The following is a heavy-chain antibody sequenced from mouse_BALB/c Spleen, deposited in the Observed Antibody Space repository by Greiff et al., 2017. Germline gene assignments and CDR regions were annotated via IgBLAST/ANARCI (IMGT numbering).Heavy chain of an antibody. Sequence: VKLMESGPGLVAPSQSLSITCTVSGFSLTGYGVNWVRQPPGKGLEWLGMIWGDGSTDYNSALKSRLSISKDNSKSQVFLKMNSLQTDDTARYYCARDDGYYGYYFDYWGQGTTLTVSS. J-gene: IGHJ2*01. CDR1: GFSLTGYG. CDR2: IWGDGST. V-gene: IGHV2-6-7*01. D-gene: IGHD2-3*01. CDR3: ARDDGYYGYYFDY.